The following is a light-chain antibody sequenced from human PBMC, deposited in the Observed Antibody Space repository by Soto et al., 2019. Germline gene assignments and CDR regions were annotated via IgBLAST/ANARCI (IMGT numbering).Light chain of an antibody. CDR3: QQYGTSPPGVT. J-gene: IGKJ3*01. Sequence: DIVLTQSPGTLSLSPGERATLSCRASQSVSSNFLAWYQQKPGQAPRLLIYGASKRATGIPDRFSGSGSETDFTLTISGLEPEDFPVYYCQQYGTSPPGVTFGPGTKVDIK. CDR2: GAS. CDR1: QSVSSNF. V-gene: IGKV3-20*01.